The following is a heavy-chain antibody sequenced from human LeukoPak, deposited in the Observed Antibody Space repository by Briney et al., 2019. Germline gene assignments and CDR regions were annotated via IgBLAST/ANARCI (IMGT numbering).Heavy chain of an antibody. CDR2: IYYSGST. D-gene: IGHD1-26*01. Sequence: SETLSLTCTVSGGSISSGYYYWSWIRQPPGKGLEWIGYIYYSGSTYYNPSLKSRVTISVDTSKNQFSLKLSSVTAADTAVYYCARVFVGATDYWGQGTQVTVSS. V-gene: IGHV4-30-4*08. J-gene: IGHJ4*02. CDR1: GGSISSGYYY. CDR3: ARVFVGATDY.